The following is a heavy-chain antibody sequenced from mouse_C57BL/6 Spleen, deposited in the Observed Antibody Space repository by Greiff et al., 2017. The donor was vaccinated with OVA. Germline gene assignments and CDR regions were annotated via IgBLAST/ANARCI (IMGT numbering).Heavy chain of an antibody. J-gene: IGHJ2*01. D-gene: IGHD1-1*01. V-gene: IGHV1-50*01. Sequence: VQLQQSDAELVKPGASVKLSCKASGYTFTSYWMQWVKQRPGQGLEWIGEIDPSDSYTNYNQKFKGKATLTVDTSSSTAYMQLSSLTSEDSAVYYCARFRHYYGSSYFDYWGQGTTLTVSS. CDR2: IDPSDSYT. CDR3: ARFRHYYGSSYFDY. CDR1: GYTFTSYW.